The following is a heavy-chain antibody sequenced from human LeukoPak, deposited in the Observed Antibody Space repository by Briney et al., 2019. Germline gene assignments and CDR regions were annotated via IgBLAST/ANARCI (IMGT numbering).Heavy chain of an antibody. D-gene: IGHD3-3*01. Sequence: SETLSLTCAVYGGSFSGYYWSWIRQPPGKGLEGIGEINHSGSTNYNPSLKSRVTISVDTSKNLFSLKLSSVTAADTAVYYCARGITIFGVVIYYYYYMDVWGKGTTVTVSS. CDR1: GGSFSGYY. V-gene: IGHV4-34*01. CDR3: ARGITIFGVVIYYYYYMDV. CDR2: INHSGST. J-gene: IGHJ6*03.